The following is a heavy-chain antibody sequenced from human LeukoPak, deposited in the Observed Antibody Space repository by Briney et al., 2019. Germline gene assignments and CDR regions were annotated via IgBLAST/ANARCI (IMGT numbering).Heavy chain of an antibody. Sequence: GGCLRLSCAASGFTFSIYWTHWVRQAPGKGLVWVSRIHSEGSRISYADSVKGRFTISRDNAKHTLYLQVNSLRAVDTAVYYCARAAYGSLGYYYYYKDVWGKGTTVTISS. CDR1: GFTFSIYW. CDR2: IHSEGSRI. V-gene: IGHV3-74*01. D-gene: IGHD3-10*01. CDR3: ARAAYGSLGYYYYYKDV. J-gene: IGHJ6*03.